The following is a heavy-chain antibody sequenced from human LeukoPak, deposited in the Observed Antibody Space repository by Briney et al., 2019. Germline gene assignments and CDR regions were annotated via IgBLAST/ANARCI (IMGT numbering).Heavy chain of an antibody. CDR1: GFIFTIYT. CDR2: VNGNGDTT. D-gene: IGHD3-9*01. Sequence: GGSLRLSCSASGFIFTIYTMYWVRQAPGKGLEFVSVVNGNGDTTYYTDSVKGRFTISRDNSKNTLYLQMSSLRAEDTAVYYCVGDQVDDTGYLRWGQGTRVTVSA. V-gene: IGHV3-64D*06. CDR3: VGDQVDDTGYLR. J-gene: IGHJ4*02.